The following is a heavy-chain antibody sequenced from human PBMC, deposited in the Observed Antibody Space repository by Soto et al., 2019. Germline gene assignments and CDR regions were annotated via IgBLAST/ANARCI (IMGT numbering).Heavy chain of an antibody. CDR1: GGSISSSSYY. D-gene: IGHD2-8*01. CDR3: ARHMVYTYGFNRQYYYYGMDV. V-gene: IGHV4-39*01. Sequence: SETLSLTCTVSGGSISSSSYYWGWVRQPPGKGLEWIGTIYYSGITHYNPSLKSRVTISVDTSKNQFSLKLSSVTAADTAVYYCARHMVYTYGFNRQYYYYGMDVWGQGTTVTVSS. J-gene: IGHJ6*02. CDR2: IYYSGIT.